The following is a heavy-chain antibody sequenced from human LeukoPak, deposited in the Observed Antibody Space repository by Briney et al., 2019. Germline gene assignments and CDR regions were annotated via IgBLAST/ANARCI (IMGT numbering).Heavy chain of an antibody. CDR1: GGSLSSYY. CDR2: IYYSGST. CDR3: ARGLAPGWGYYHYYMDV. Sequence: SETLSLTCTVSGGSLSSYYWSWIRQPPGKGLEWIGYIYYSGSTNYNPSLKSRVTISVDTSKNQFSLKLSSVTAADTAVYCCARGLAPGWGYYHYYMDVWGKGTTVTISS. D-gene: IGHD6-19*01. V-gene: IGHV4-59*01. J-gene: IGHJ6*03.